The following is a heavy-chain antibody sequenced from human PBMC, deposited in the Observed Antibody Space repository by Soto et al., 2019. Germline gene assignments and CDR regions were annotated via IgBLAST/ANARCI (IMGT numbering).Heavy chain of an antibody. D-gene: IGHD3-10*01. J-gene: IGHJ4*02. CDR3: ARGRALWSFDY. V-gene: IGHV1-69*13. Sequence: SVKVSCKASGGTFSSYAISWVRQAPGQGHEWMGGIIPIFGTANDAQKFQGRVTITADESTSTAYMELSSLRSEDTAVYYCARGRALWSFDYWGQGTLVTVSA. CDR1: GGTFSSYA. CDR2: IIPIFGTA.